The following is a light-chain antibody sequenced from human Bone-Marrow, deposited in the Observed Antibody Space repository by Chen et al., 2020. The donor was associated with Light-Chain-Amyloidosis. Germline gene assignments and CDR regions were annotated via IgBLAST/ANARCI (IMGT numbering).Light chain of an antibody. CDR3: QQADKFPIT. Sequence: DIQMTQSPSSVSASIGDSVSITCRASQDITNLLGWYQQKPGKAPTLLIYLASNLHTGVPSRFSASGFGTFFTLTINNVQPGDFGSYYCQQADKFPITFGQGTRL. V-gene: IGKV1-12*01. CDR2: LAS. J-gene: IGKJ5*01. CDR1: QDITNL.